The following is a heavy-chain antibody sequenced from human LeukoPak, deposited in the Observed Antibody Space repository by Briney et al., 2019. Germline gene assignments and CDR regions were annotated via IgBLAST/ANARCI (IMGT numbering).Heavy chain of an antibody. CDR1: GGSISTYY. Sequence: PSETLSLTCTVSGGSISTYYWSWVRQPPGKGLEWIGYISYIGSTNYNPSLKSRVTISIDTSKNQFSLKLSSVAAADTAVYYCARGSGWYYDWGQGTLVTVSS. J-gene: IGHJ4*02. D-gene: IGHD6-19*01. CDR2: ISYIGST. CDR3: ARGSGWYYD. V-gene: IGHV4-59*01.